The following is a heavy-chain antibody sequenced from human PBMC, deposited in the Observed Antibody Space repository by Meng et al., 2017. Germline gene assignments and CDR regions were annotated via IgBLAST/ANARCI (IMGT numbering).Heavy chain of an antibody. CDR1: EVTFMGYR. CDR3: AREGGMVRGVRLAFDI. Sequence: DCGCGLGKHGGFLRLSCAASEVTFMGYRIKWSRQAPGKGLEWVSYISSSSSNIYYAASVKGRFTISRDNAKNSLYLQMNSLRAEDTAVYYCAREGGMVRGVRLAFDIWGQGTMVTVSS. D-gene: IGHD3-10*01. V-gene: IGHV3-21*01. CDR2: ISSSSSNI. J-gene: IGHJ3*02.